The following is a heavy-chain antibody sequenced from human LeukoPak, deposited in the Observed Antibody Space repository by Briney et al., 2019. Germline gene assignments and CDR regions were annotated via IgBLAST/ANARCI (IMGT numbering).Heavy chain of an antibody. D-gene: IGHD5-18*01. Sequence: GGSLRLSCAASGFTVSSNYMSWVRQAPGKGLEWVSVIYSGGSTYYVDSVKGRFTISRHNSKNTLYLQMNSLRAEDTAVYYCARGFLGYSYGLRRDYWGQGTLVTVSS. J-gene: IGHJ4*02. V-gene: IGHV3-53*04. CDR2: IYSGGST. CDR3: ARGFLGYSYGLRRDY. CDR1: GFTVSSNY.